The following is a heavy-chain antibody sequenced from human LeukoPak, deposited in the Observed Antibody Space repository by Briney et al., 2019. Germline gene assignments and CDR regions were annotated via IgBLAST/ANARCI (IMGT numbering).Heavy chain of an antibody. D-gene: IGHD3-22*01. J-gene: IGHJ4*02. Sequence: SDTLSLTYSVSGGPKNNYYWNWIRQSADKGLEWIGRIYASGSTDHNPSLKSRVTLSLATSQNHFSLILTSVTAADTAVYFCARDKAVDSDSGYYYNRGLDQWGQGILVTVSS. CDR2: IYASGST. CDR3: ARDKAVDSDSGYYYNRGLDQ. V-gene: IGHV4-4*07. CDR1: GGPKNNYY.